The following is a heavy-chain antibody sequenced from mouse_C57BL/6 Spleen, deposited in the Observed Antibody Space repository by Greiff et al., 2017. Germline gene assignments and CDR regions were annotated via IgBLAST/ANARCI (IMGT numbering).Heavy chain of an antibody. CDR2: IYPGSGST. CDR3: SRDSSPNLLRYGPWFAY. V-gene: IGHV1-55*01. CDR1: GYTFTSYW. Sequence: QVQLQQSGAELVKPGASVKMSCKASGYTFTSYWITWVKQRPGQGLEWIGDIYPGSGSTNYNEKFKSKATLTVDTSSSTAYMQLSSLTSEDSAVYYCSRDSSPNLLRYGPWFAYWGQGTLVTVSA. D-gene: IGHD2-12*01. J-gene: IGHJ3*01.